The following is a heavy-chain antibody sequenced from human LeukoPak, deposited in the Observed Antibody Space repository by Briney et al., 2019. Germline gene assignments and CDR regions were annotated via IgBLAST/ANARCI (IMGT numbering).Heavy chain of an antibody. CDR3: VRHISTNTGYFDS. V-gene: IGHV4-39*01. Sequence: SVTLSLTCTVSGGSINSHSYYWGWIRQPPGKGLEWIGSVYYDGTSYSNPSLKTRVGVFVDTSRDQFSLDLDFVTAADTALYYCVRHISTNTGYFDSCGQGTLVSVSS. CDR2: VYYDGTS. CDR1: GGSINSHSYY. D-gene: IGHD5-24*01. J-gene: IGHJ4*02.